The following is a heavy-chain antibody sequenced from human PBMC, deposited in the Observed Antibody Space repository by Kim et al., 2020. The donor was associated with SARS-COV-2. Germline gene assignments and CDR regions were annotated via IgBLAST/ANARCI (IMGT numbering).Heavy chain of an antibody. CDR2: ISYDGSNK. CDR1: GFTFSSYG. Sequence: GGSLRLSCAASGFTFSSYGMHWVRQAPGKGLEWVAVISYDGSNKYYADSVKGRFTISRDNSKNTLYLQMNSLRAEDTAVYYCARETAMATFDYWGQGTLVTVSS. J-gene: IGHJ4*02. D-gene: IGHD5-18*01. CDR3: ARETAMATFDY. V-gene: IGHV3-33*05.